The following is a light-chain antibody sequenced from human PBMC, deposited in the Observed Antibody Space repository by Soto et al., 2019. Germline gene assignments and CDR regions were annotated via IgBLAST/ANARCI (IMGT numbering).Light chain of an antibody. CDR1: QSFGRN. V-gene: IGKV3-15*01. Sequence: EIVMTQSPATLFASPVERGPLSCRASQSFGRNLAWYQQKPGQAPRLLIFVGSIRATGIPASFSGSGSGTEFTLTIGSLQPEYSAVYYCQQYNNWPYTFGQGTRLDI. CDR3: QQYNNWPYT. CDR2: VGS. J-gene: IGKJ2*01.